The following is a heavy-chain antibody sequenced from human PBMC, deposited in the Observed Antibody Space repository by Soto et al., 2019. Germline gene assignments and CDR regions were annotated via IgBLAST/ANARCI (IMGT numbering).Heavy chain of an antibody. D-gene: IGHD3-10*01. CDR3: ARDYRYRITMVPEPGY. CDR2: INPSGGST. CDR1: GYTFTGYY. Sequence: GASVKVSCKASGYTFTGYYMHWVRQAPGQGLEWMGIINPSGGSTSYAQKFQGRVTMTRDTSTSTVYMELSSLRSEDTAVYYCARDYRYRITMVPEPGYWGQGTLVTVSS. J-gene: IGHJ4*02. V-gene: IGHV1-46*01.